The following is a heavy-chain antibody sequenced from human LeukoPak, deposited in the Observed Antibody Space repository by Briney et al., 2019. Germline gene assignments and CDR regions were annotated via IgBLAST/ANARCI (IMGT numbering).Heavy chain of an antibody. CDR2: IYSSGST. CDR3: ARGYYFDY. J-gene: IGHJ4*02. V-gene: IGHV4-30-4*07. Sequence: SETLSLTCAVSGGSISSGGYSWRWIRQPPGKGLEWIGYIYSSGSTYYNPSLKSRVTISVDTSKNQFSLKLSSVTAADTAVHYCARGYYFDYWGQGTLVTVSS. CDR1: GGSISSGGYS.